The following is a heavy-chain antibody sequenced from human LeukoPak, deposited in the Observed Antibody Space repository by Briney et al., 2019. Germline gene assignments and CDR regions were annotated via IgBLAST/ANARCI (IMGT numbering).Heavy chain of an antibody. CDR3: ARVVVAATLAGYWFDP. J-gene: IGHJ5*02. CDR2: ISGSGGST. CDR1: GFTFSSYA. Sequence: GGSLRLSCAASGFTFSSYAMSWVRQTPGKGLEWVSAISGSGGSTYYADSVKGRFTISRDNSKNTLYLQMNSLRAEDTAVYYCARVVVAATLAGYWFDPWGQGTLVTVSS. D-gene: IGHD2-15*01. V-gene: IGHV3-23*01.